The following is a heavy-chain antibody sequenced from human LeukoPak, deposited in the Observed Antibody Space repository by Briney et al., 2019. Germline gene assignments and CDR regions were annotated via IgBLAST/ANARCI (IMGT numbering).Heavy chain of an antibody. J-gene: IGHJ6*02. CDR1: GFTFSRYW. D-gene: IGHD5-24*01. V-gene: IGHV3-7*03. CDR2: IKQDGSER. CDR3: AKDRGDGYNYVPDGMDV. Sequence: GGSLRLSCAASGFTFSRYWMSWVRQAPGKGLEWVGNIKQDGSERYFVDSVKGRFTISRDNAKNSLYLQMDSLRAEDTALYCCAKDRGDGYNYVPDGMDVWGQGTTVTVSS.